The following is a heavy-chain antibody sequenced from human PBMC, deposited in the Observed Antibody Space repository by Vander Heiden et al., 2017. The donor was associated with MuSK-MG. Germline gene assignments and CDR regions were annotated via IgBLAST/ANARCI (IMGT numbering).Heavy chain of an antibody. V-gene: IGHV4-59*01. CDR2: IYYSGST. D-gene: IGHD6-6*01. CDR3: ARDGSSPADY. J-gene: IGHJ4*02. CDR1: GGSISSYY. Sequence: QVQLQESGPGLVKPSATLSLTCTVSGGSISSYYWSWIRQPPGKGLEWIGYIYYSGSTNYNPSLKSRVTISVDTSKNQFSLKLSSVTAADTAVYYCARDGSSPADYWGQGTLVTVSS.